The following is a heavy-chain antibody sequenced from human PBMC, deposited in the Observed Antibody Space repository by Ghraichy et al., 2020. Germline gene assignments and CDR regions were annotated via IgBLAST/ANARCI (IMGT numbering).Heavy chain of an antibody. J-gene: IGHJ5*01. V-gene: IGHV4-59*12. CDR2: VYSSGTT. D-gene: IGHD5-12*01. CDR3: ARDPSGYYVIDS. Sequence: GSLRLSCAASGFTFSDYYMSWIRQAPGKGLEWIGYVYSSGTTKYNPSLESRVTMSVDTSKNHFSLKVTSMTPADTAVYYCARDPSGYYVIDSWGQGILVTVSS. CDR1: GFTFSDYY.